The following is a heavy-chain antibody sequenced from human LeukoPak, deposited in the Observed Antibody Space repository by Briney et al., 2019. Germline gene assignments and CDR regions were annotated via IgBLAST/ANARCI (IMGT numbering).Heavy chain of an antibody. J-gene: IGHJ4*02. D-gene: IGHD3-22*01. Sequence: SETLSLTCTVSGGSISSHYWSWIRQPPGKGLEWGGYIYYSGSTNYNPSLKSRVTISVDTSRNQFSLKLSSVTAADTAVYYCAREGPNGSSGYFDYWAQGTLVTVSS. CDR2: IYYSGST. CDR1: GGSISSHY. CDR3: AREGPNGSSGYFDY. V-gene: IGHV4-59*11.